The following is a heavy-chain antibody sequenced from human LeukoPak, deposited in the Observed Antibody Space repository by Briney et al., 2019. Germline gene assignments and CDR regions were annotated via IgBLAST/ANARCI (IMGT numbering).Heavy chain of an antibody. D-gene: IGHD6-13*01. CDR3: ATPSGAVIAAAGIGFYY. J-gene: IGHJ4*02. Sequence: GGSLRLSCAASGFTFSSYAMHWVRQAPGKGLEWVAVISYDGSNKYYADSVKGRFTISRDNSKNTLYLQMNSLRAEDTAVYYCATPSGAVIAAAGIGFYYWGQGTLVTVSS. CDR2: ISYDGSNK. V-gene: IGHV3-30*04. CDR1: GFTFSSYA.